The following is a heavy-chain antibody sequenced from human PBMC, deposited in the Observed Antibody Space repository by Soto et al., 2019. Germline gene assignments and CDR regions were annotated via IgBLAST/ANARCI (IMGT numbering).Heavy chain of an antibody. V-gene: IGHV1-69*13. D-gene: IGHD6-6*01. CDR1: GGTFSSNA. CDR3: ARLAAARRAGYYYYGMDV. CDR2: IIPIFGTA. J-gene: IGHJ6*02. Sequence: ASVKVSCKASGGTFSSNAISWVRQAPGQGLEWMGGIIPIFGTANYAQKFQGRVTITADESTSTAYMELSSLRSEDTAVYYCARLAAARRAGYYYYGMDVWGQGTTVTVSS.